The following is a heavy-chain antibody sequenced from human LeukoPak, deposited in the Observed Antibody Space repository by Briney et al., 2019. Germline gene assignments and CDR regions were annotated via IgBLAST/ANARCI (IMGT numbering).Heavy chain of an antibody. J-gene: IGHJ4*02. CDR2: INPNSGGT. CDR1: GYTFTGCY. D-gene: IGHD4-17*01. Sequence: ASVKVSCKASGYTFTGCYMHWVRQAPGQGLEWMGWINPNSGGTNYAQKFQGRVTMTRDTSISTAYMELSRLRSDDTAVYYCAREMGDYGDSYVTGLSLWGQGTLVTVSS. V-gene: IGHV1-2*02. CDR3: AREMGDYGDSYVTGLSL.